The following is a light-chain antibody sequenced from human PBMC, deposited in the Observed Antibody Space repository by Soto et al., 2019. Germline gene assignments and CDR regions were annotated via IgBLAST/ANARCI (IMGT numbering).Light chain of an antibody. CDR3: QQYNDWWT. J-gene: IGKJ1*01. CDR2: GAS. CDR1: QSVRSN. V-gene: IGKV3-15*01. Sequence: EIVMTQSPATLSVSPGERATLSCRASQSVRSNLAWYQQKPGQAPRLLIYGASTRATGVPARFSGSGSRTEFTLTISSLQSEDFAVYYCQQYNDWWTFGQGTKVDIK.